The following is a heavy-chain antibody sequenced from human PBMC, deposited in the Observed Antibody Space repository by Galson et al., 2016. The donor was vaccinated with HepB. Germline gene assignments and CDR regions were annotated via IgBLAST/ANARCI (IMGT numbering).Heavy chain of an antibody. CDR3: ARDLSSGWYSPYYYYGMDV. CDR1: GFTFSSYS. Sequence: SLRLSCAASGFTFSSYSMNWVRQAPGKGLEWVSYISSSSSTIYYADSVEGRFTISRDNAKNSLYLQMNSLRDEDTAVYYCARDLSSGWYSPYYYYGMDVWGQGTTVTVSS. D-gene: IGHD6-19*01. J-gene: IGHJ6*02. CDR2: ISSSSSTI. V-gene: IGHV3-48*02.